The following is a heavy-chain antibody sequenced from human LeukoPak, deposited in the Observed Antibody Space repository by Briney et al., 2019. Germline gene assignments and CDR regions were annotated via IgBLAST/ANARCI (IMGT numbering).Heavy chain of an antibody. V-gene: IGHV3-21*01. Sequence: PGGSLRLSCAASGFTFSSYSMNWVRQAPGKGLEWVSSISSSSSYIYYADSVKGRFTISRDNAKNSLYLQMNSLRAEDTAAYYCARGEMATIRYWGQGTLVTVSS. J-gene: IGHJ4*02. CDR3: ARGEMATIRY. D-gene: IGHD5-24*01. CDR2: ISSSSSYI. CDR1: GFTFSSYS.